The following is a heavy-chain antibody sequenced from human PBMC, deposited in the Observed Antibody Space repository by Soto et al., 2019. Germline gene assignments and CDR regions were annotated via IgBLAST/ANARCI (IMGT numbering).Heavy chain of an antibody. CDR2: IYYNGDT. V-gene: IGHV4-59*08. J-gene: IGHJ5*01. CDR3: AKSSRSWFDP. CDR1: GGSINPYY. Sequence: PSETLSLPSTVSGGSINPYYWNWIRQPPGRGLEWIGYIYYNGDTNYNPSLKGRVTISLDTSKDQISLKLRSVTALDTAIYYCAKSSRSWFDPWSQGTLDTLSS.